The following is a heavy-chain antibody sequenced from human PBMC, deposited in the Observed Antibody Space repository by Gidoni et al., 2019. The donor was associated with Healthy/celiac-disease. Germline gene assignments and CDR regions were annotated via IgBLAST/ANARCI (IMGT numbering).Heavy chain of an antibody. CDR1: GFTFDDYG. CDR2: INWNGGST. Sequence: EVQLVESGGGVVRPGGSLRLSCAASGFTFDDYGMSWVRQAPGKGLAWVSGINWNGGSTGYADSVKGRFTISRDNAKNSLYLQMNSLRAEDTALYYCARGRISSPGPYSVFDYWGQGTLVTVSS. J-gene: IGHJ4*02. V-gene: IGHV3-20*04. CDR3: ARGRISSPGPYSVFDY. D-gene: IGHD6-6*01.